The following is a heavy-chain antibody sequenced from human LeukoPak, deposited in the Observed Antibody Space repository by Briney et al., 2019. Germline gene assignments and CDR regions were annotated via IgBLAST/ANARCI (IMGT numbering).Heavy chain of an antibody. V-gene: IGHV1-24*01. Sequence: ASVEVSFKVSGYTLTELSMHWVRQAPGKGLEWMGGFDPEDGETIYAQKFQGRVTMTEDTSTDTAYMELSSLRSEDTAVYYCATGVLYGDYVAVSWFDPWGQGTLVTVSS. J-gene: IGHJ5*02. CDR1: GYTLTELS. CDR2: FDPEDGET. D-gene: IGHD4-17*01. CDR3: ATGVLYGDYVAVSWFDP.